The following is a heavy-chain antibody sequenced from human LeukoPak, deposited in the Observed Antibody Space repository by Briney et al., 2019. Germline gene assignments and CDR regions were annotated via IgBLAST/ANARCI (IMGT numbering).Heavy chain of an antibody. CDR3: ARGNRRGCGVDY. CDR1: GASLSPYY. Sequence: SEPLSLTCTVSGASLSPYYWGWIRQPPGKGLEWLGYISYSGSTNYNPSLKSRVTFSVATSKNQFFLDLSTVTAADTAVYYCARGNRRGCGVDYWGQGTLVTVSS. D-gene: IGHD3-10*01. V-gene: IGHV4-59*01. CDR2: ISYSGST. J-gene: IGHJ4*02.